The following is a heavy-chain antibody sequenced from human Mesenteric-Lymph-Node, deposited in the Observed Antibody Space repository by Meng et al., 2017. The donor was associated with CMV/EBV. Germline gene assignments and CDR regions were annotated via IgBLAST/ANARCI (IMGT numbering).Heavy chain of an antibody. V-gene: IGHV3-53*01. D-gene: IGHD4-23*01. CDR1: GLTVSSNY. J-gene: IGHJ4*02. CDR3: LSMVVTRDY. Sequence: GESLKISCAASGLTVSSNYMDWVRQAPGKGLEWVSVIYSGGNTYYADSVKGRFTISRDNSKNTLYLQMNSLRAEDTAVYYCLSMVVTRDYWGQGTLVTVSS. CDR2: IYSGGNT.